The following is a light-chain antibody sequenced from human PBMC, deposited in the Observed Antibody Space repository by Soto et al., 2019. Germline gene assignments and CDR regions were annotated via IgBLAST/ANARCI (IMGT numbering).Light chain of an antibody. CDR1: QSISSW. CDR3: QESYISPAVS. CDR2: ATS. J-gene: IGKJ4*01. V-gene: IGKV1-39*01. Sequence: DIQMTQSPSTLSASVGDRVTITCRASQSISSWLAWYQQKPGKAPKLLIYATSTLQSGVPSRFSGSGSGTEFTLTISSLQAEDFATYFCQESYISPAVSFGGGTKVDI.